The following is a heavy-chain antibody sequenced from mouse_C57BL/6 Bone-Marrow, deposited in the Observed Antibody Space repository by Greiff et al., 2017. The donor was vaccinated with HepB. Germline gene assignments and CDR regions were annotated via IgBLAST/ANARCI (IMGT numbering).Heavy chain of an antibody. D-gene: IGHD1-1*02. CDR3: ERRAGGRDY. J-gene: IGHJ4*01. CDR2: IYPYNGVS. CDR1: GYSFTGYY. V-gene: IGHV1-31*01. Sequence: VHVKQFGPELVKPGDSVKISCKASGYSFTGYYMHWVKQSHGNILDWIGYIYPYNGVSSYNEKFKGKATLAVDKSYSTAYMEIHSLTSEDSAVYYCERRAGGRDYWGQGTSVTVSS.